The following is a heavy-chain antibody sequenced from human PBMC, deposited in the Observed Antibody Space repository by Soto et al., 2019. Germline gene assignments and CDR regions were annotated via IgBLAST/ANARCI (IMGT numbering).Heavy chain of an antibody. Sequence: HPXESLRLSCAASGFSFSSYAKSWVRQAPGKGLEWVSAIRGSVGSTYYADSVKGRFTISRDNSKNTLYPQMNSLRAEDTAVYYCAKVAPLTLGSCYYYGMDVCGQGTTVTVSS. V-gene: IGHV3-23*01. CDR1: GFSFSSYA. D-gene: IGHD3-10*01. J-gene: IGHJ6*02. CDR3: AKVAPLTLGSCYYYGMDV. CDR2: IRGSVGST.